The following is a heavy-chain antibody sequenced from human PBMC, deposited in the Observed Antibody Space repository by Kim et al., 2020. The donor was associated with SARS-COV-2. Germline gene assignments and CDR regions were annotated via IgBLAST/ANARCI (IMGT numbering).Heavy chain of an antibody. CDR3: AKETAAGYYYYGMDV. D-gene: IGHD6-13*01. Sequence: GGSLRLSCAASGFTFSSYGMHWVRQAPGKGLEWVAVISYDGSNKYYADSVKGRFTISRDNSKNTLYLQMNSLRAEDTAVYYCAKETAAGYYYYGMDVWGQGTTVTVSS. V-gene: IGHV3-30*18. CDR1: GFTFSSYG. J-gene: IGHJ6*02. CDR2: ISYDGSNK.